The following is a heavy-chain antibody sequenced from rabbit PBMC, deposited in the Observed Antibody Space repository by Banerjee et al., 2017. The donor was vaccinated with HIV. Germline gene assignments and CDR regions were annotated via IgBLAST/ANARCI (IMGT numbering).Heavy chain of an antibody. V-gene: IGHV1S40*01. CDR2: IYTGTSGST. J-gene: IGHJ4*01. Sequence: QSLEESGGDLVKPEGSLTLTCTASGFSFSNKYMMCWVRQAPGKGLELIACIYTGTSGSTWYANWAKGRFTISRTSSTTVTLQMTSLTAADTATYFCARDLAGVIGWNFNLWGPGTLVTVS. D-gene: IGHD4-1*01. CDR1: GFSFSNKYM. CDR3: ARDLAGVIGWNFNL.